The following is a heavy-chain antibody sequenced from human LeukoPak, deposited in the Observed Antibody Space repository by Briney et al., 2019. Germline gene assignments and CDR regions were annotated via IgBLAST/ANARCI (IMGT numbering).Heavy chain of an antibody. J-gene: IGHJ6*03. Sequence: ASVKVSCKASGYTFTGYYMHWVRQAPGQGLEWMGWINPNSGGTNYAQKFQGRVTMTRDTSISTAYKELSRLRSDDTAVYYCARGRVVVVVAYYMDVWGKGTTVTISS. D-gene: IGHD2-15*01. CDR1: GYTFTGYY. V-gene: IGHV1-2*02. CDR2: INPNSGGT. CDR3: ARGRVVVVVAYYMDV.